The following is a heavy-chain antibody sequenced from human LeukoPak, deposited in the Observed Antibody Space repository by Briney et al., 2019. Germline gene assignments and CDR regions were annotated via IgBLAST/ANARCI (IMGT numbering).Heavy chain of an antibody. CDR3: ARATASGSGRAYDH. CDR2: IHHSGGI. Sequence: SETLSLTCAAYGETMTGHYWTRIRQPPGKRLEWIGEIHHSGGINSNPSLKNRVTMSIDMSKNQFSLKLKSVTAADTAVYYCARATASGSGRAYDHWAQGNLVPVSS. J-gene: IGHJ4*02. V-gene: IGHV4-34*01. D-gene: IGHD3-10*01. CDR1: GETMTGHY.